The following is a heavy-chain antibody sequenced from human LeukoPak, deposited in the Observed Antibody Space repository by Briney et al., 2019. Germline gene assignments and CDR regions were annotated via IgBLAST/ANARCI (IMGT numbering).Heavy chain of an antibody. V-gene: IGHV3-23*01. CDR3: AKGPTYSSSPHFDS. CDR2: ISGSGDKT. D-gene: IGHD6-6*01. Sequence: GGSLRLSCAASGFTFSVYAMSWVRQASGKGLEWVSVISGSGDKTHYADSVQGRFTISRDNSKNTLYLQMNSLRAEDTALFYCAKGPTYSSSPHFDSWGQGTLVTVSS. J-gene: IGHJ4*02. CDR1: GFTFSVYA.